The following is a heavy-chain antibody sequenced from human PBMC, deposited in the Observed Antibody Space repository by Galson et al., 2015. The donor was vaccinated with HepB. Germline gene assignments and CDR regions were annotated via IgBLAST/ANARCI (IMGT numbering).Heavy chain of an antibody. J-gene: IGHJ4*02. Sequence: SLRLSCAASGFTFRTYGMFWVRQAPGKGLEWVAFISLDGTIKSYADPVNGRFTISRDNSKNSLFVEMKSLRPEDTAVYYCASGPLYNIGWLEYWGQGTLVTVSS. CDR2: ISLDGTIK. D-gene: IGHD6-19*01. V-gene: IGHV3-30*03. CDR1: GFTFRTYG. CDR3: ASGPLYNIGWLEY.